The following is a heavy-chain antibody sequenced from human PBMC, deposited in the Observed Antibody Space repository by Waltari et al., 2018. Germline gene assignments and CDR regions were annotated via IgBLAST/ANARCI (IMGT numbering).Heavy chain of an antibody. CDR2: WYRSGST. J-gene: IGHJ6*01. CDR1: DYSIRSGYF. D-gene: IGHD6-13*01. Sequence: VHLPESGPGLVKPSETLSPPCGVSDYSIRSGYFWGWIRQPPGKGLEWIGSWYRSGSTYYNPSLQSRVTISADTSKNQFSLNLTSVTAADTAVYYCARVSSSWYLGDYFYYGVDVWGQGATVTVSS. CDR3: ARVSSSWYLGDYFYYGVDV. V-gene: IGHV4-38-2*01.